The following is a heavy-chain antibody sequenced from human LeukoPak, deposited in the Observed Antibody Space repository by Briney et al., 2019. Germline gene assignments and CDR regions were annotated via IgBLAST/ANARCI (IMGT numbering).Heavy chain of an antibody. J-gene: IGHJ4*02. Sequence: PGGSLRLSRAASGFTFSSYAMHWVRQAPGKGLEWVAVISYDGSNKYYADSVKGRFTISRDNSKNTLYLQMNSLRAEDTAVYYCARNRLPYCTNGVCSPDFDYWGQGTLVTVSS. V-gene: IGHV3-30-3*01. CDR1: GFTFSSYA. CDR2: ISYDGSNK. D-gene: IGHD2-8*01. CDR3: ARNRLPYCTNGVCSPDFDY.